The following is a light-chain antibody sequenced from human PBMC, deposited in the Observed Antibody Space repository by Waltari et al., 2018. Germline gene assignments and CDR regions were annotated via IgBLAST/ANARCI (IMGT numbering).Light chain of an antibody. Sequence: QSALTQPASVSGSPGPSLTLSCSRTSRDVGSSTSVSWYQPHPGPPPKLLIYDVTKRPSGVSGRFSGSKSGNTASLTISGLQPEDEADYFCSSYTPTSILVFGGGTKLTV. V-gene: IGLV2-14*03. CDR3: SSYTPTSILV. J-gene: IGLJ2*01. CDR2: DVT. CDR1: SRDVGSSTS.